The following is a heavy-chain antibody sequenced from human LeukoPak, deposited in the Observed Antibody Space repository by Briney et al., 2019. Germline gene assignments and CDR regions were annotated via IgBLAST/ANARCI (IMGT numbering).Heavy chain of an antibody. V-gene: IGHV3-15*01. J-gene: IGHJ4*02. D-gene: IGHD2-15*01. Sequence: GGSLRLSCAASGFTFSNAWMSWVRQAPGKGLEWVGRIKSKTDGGTTDYAAPVKGRFTISRDDSKNTLYLQMNSLKTEDTAVYYCTTEPYDCSGGSCRDYWGQGTLVTVSP. CDR2: IKSKTDGGTT. CDR3: TTEPYDCSGGSCRDY. CDR1: GFTFSNAW.